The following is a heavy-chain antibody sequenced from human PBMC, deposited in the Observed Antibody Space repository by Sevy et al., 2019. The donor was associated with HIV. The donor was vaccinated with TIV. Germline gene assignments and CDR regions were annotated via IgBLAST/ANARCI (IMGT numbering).Heavy chain of an antibody. V-gene: IGHV3-15*01. CDR1: AFPFSNAW. Sequence: GESLKISCAASAFPFSNAWMSWVRQAPGKGLEWVGRVKSRADGGRIDYAAPVKGRFIISRDDSKTRLYLQMNSLRREETGMYYCTDGMAVWGQGTTVTVSS. CDR2: VKSRADGGRI. CDR3: TDGMAV. J-gene: IGHJ6*02.